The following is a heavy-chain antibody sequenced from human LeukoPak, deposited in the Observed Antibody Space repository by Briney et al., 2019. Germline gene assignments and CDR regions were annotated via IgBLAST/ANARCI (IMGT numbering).Heavy chain of an antibody. CDR3: GRDKKWLQYYYGVDV. D-gene: IGHD5-12*01. CDR1: GFTFSSYW. V-gene: IGHV3-7*01. J-gene: IGHJ6*02. Sequence: GGSLRLSCAASGFTFSSYWMSWVRQAPGKGLEWVANMNLDGSEKYYVDSVKGRFTISRDNAKNSLYLQMHSLRAEDTAVYYCGRDKKWLQYYYGVDVWGQGTPVTVSS. CDR2: MNLDGSEK.